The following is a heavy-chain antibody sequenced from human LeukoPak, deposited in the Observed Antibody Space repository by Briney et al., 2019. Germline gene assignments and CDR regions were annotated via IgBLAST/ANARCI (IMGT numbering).Heavy chain of an antibody. CDR1: GGSISSSSYY. CDR2: MYYSGST. J-gene: IGHJ4*02. CDR3: AKDGYYCSSTSCYLDN. Sequence: SETLSLTCTVSGGSISSSSYYWGWIRQPPGKGLEWIGSMYYSGSTYYNPSLKSRVSISVDTSKNQFSLKLSSVTAADTAVYYCAKDGYYCSSTSCYLDNWGQGTLVTVSS. V-gene: IGHV4-39*07. D-gene: IGHD2-2*01.